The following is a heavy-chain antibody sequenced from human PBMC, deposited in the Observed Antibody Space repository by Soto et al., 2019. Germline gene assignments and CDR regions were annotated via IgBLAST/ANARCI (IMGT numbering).Heavy chain of an antibody. D-gene: IGHD6-19*01. Sequence: ASVKVSCKASGYTFTSYAMHWVRQAPGQRLEWMGWINAGNGNTKYSQKFQGRVTITRDTSASTAYMELSSLRSEDTAVYYCARGGYSSGWYDYYYYGMDVWGQGTTVTVS. V-gene: IGHV1-3*01. J-gene: IGHJ6*02. CDR3: ARGGYSSGWYDYYYYGMDV. CDR1: GYTFTSYA. CDR2: INAGNGNT.